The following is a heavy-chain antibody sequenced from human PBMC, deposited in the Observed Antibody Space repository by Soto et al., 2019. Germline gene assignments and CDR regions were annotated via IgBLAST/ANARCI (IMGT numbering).Heavy chain of an antibody. CDR1: GGSISSSIW. V-gene: IGHV4-4*02. CDR3: ARRSDGSGSLDY. CDR2: IYHSGST. J-gene: IGHJ4*02. Sequence: PSETLSLTCTVSGGSISSSIWWGWFRQPPGKGLEWIAEIYHSGSTNYYPSLKSRVSMSVDKSKNQFSLKVNSVTAADTAVYYCARRSDGSGSLDYWGQGTLVTVSS. D-gene: IGHD3-10*01.